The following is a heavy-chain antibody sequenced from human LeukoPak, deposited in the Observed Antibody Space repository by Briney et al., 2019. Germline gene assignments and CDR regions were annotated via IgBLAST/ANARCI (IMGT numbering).Heavy chain of an antibody. D-gene: IGHD3-3*02. CDR2: ISGSGGST. CDR3: AKDPLASWSFNWFDP. Sequence: GGSLRLSCAASGFTFSSYAMSWVRQAPGKGLEWVSAISGSGGSTYYADSVKGRFTISRDNSKNTLYLQMNSLRAEDTAVYYYAKDPLASWSFNWFDPWGQGTLVTVSS. CDR1: GFTFSSYA. J-gene: IGHJ5*02. V-gene: IGHV3-23*01.